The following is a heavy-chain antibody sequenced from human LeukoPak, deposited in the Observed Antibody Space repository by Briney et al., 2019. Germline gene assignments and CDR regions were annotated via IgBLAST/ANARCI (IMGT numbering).Heavy chain of an antibody. CDR3: ARVGSYGMDV. CDR2: ISTSSNTI. V-gene: IGHV3-48*01. D-gene: IGHD3-10*01. Sequence: QAGXXLRXSCAAXXXXXXXXXMXXXRQXXXXXXXXVSYISTSSNTIYYADSVKGRFTISRDNAKNSLYLQMNDLRAEDTAVYYCARVGSYGMDVWGQGTTVTVSS. J-gene: IGHJ6*02. CDR1: XXXXXXXX.